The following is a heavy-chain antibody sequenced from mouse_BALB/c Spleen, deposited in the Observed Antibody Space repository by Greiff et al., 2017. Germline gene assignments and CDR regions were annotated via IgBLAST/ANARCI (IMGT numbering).Heavy chain of an antibody. J-gene: IGHJ2*01. CDR3: AIYYSYFDY. V-gene: IGHV3-2*02. D-gene: IGHD2-12*01. CDR2: ISYSGST. Sequence: EVKLQESGPGLVKPSQSLSLTCTVTGYSITSDYAWNWIRQFPGNKLEWMGYISYSGSTSYNPSLKSRISITRDTSKNQFFLQLNSVTTEDTATYYCAIYYSYFDYWGQGTTLTVSS. CDR1: GYSITSDYA.